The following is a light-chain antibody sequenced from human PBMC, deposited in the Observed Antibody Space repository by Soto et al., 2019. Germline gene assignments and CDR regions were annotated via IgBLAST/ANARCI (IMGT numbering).Light chain of an antibody. V-gene: IGKV1-39*01. CDR3: QQSYSTPT. Sequence: DIQMTQSPSSLSASVGDRVTITFQASQDISNYLNWYQQKPGKAPKLLIYAASSLQSGVPSRFSGSGSGTDFTLTISSLQPEDFATYYCQQSYSTPTFGQGTKVDIK. J-gene: IGKJ1*01. CDR1: QDISNY. CDR2: AAS.